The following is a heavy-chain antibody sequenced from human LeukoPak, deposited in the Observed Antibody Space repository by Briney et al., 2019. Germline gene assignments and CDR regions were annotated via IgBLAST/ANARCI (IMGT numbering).Heavy chain of an antibody. CDR2: TYYRSKWYN. CDR1: GDSVASNSTA. V-gene: IGHV6-1*01. Sequence: SQTLSLTCVISGDSVASNSTACNWIRQSPSKAFNWRGGTYYRSKWYNDYAVSVKSRITINPDTSKNQFSLQLNSVTPEDTAVYYCARGGQGDGYSADEAFDFWGQGTMVTVS. D-gene: IGHD5-24*01. CDR3: ARGGQGDGYSADEAFDF. J-gene: IGHJ3*01.